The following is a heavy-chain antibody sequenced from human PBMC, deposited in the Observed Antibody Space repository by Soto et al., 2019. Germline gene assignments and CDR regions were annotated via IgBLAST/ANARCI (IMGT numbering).Heavy chain of an antibody. CDR3: GRKSQGSVTVTGNWYFDL. V-gene: IGHV3-23*01. J-gene: IGHJ2*01. D-gene: IGHD4-17*01. Sequence: EVQLLESGGGFLQPGGSLRLSCAASGFTFGGYAMNWVRQAPGKGLEWVSGISGGGDATFYTDSVKGRVTISRDNTGNTLYLQMNSLRAENTAVYFCGRKSQGSVTVTGNWYFDLWGRGTLVTVSS. CDR1: GFTFGGYA. CDR2: ISGGGDAT.